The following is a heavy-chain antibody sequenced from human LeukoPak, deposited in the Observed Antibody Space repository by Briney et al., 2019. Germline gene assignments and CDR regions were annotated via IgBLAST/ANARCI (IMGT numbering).Heavy chain of an antibody. CDR3: ARDYGPPDY. Sequence: PGGSLRLSCAASKFTFSTYSMNWVRQAPGKGLEWVSYISSGSSTIYYADSVKGRFTISRDNAKNSLFLQMNSLRAEDTAVYYCARDYGPPDYWGQGTLVTVSS. J-gene: IGHJ4*02. CDR1: KFTFSTYS. D-gene: IGHD4-17*01. V-gene: IGHV3-48*01. CDR2: ISSGSSTI.